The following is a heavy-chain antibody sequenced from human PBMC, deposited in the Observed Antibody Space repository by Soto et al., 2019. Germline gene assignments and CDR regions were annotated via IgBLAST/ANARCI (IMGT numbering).Heavy chain of an antibody. CDR3: ARDGEGF. V-gene: IGHV3-74*01. Sequence: EVQLVESGGGLVQPGGSLRLSCAASGFTFSSDWMHWVRRVPGRGLVWVSRINTDGSRTDYVDSVRGRFTISRDNAKNTLYLQMNSLRAEDTAVYYCARDGEGFWGQGTLVTVS. J-gene: IGHJ4*02. CDR2: INTDGSRT. CDR1: GFTFSSDW. D-gene: IGHD2-21*01.